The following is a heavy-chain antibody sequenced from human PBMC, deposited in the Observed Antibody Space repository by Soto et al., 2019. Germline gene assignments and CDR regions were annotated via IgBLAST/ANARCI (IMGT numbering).Heavy chain of an antibody. V-gene: IGHV4-30-4*01. CDR1: GGPIISDDYY. CDR3: VRDLSNSPDFFDD. J-gene: IGHJ4*02. D-gene: IGHD4-4*01. Sequence: KPSETLSLTCSVSGGPIISDDYYWTWIRQAPGEGLEWIGYIYYSGRTLYNPSLKSRVTISIDTAKNQFSLKLISVSAADTAVYFCVRDLSNSPDFFDDWGQGALVTVSS. CDR2: IYYSGRT.